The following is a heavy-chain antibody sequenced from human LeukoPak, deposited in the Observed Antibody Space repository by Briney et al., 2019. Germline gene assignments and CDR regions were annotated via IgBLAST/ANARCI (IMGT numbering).Heavy chain of an antibody. D-gene: IGHD3-3*01. CDR2: IYYSGST. V-gene: IGHV4-30-4*08. J-gene: IGHJ6*04. CDR3: ARVLRFLEWSGRMDV. CDR1: GGSISSGDYY. Sequence: PSQTLSLTCTVSGGSISSGDYYWSWIRQPPGKGLEWIGYIYYSGSTYYNPSLKSRVTISVDTSKNQFSLKLSSVTAADTAVYYCARVLRFLEWSGRMDVWGKGTTVTVSP.